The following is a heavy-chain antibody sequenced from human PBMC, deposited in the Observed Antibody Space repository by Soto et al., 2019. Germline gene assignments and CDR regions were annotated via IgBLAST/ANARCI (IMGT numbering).Heavy chain of an antibody. CDR1: GFTLSSYS. Sequence: EVQLVESGGRLVQPGGSLRLSCAASGFTLSSYSMNWARQAPGKGLEWVSYISSSSSTIYYADSVKGRFTISRDNAKNSLYWQMNSLRDEDTAVYYCVRGGALKMDYWGQGTLVTVSS. J-gene: IGHJ4*02. CDR2: ISSSSSTI. CDR3: VRGGALKMDY. V-gene: IGHV3-48*02. D-gene: IGHD3-16*01.